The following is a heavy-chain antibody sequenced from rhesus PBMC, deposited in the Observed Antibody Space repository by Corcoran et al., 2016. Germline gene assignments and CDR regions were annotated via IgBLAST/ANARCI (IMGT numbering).Heavy chain of an antibody. D-gene: IGHD4-11*01. Sequence: QVQLQASGPGLVKPSETLSLPCAVSGYSLSRGYGWGWIRQPPGKGLEWIGQIYGGSGSTYYNPSLKSRVTVSKDTSKNQFSLKLSSVTAADTAVYYCARDFLPYFDYWGQGVLITVSS. J-gene: IGHJ4*01. CDR2: IYGGSGST. CDR1: GYSLSRGYG. V-gene: IGHV4-127*01. CDR3: ARDFLPYFDY.